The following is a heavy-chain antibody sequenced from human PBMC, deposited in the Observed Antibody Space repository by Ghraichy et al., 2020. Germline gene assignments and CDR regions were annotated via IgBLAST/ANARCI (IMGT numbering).Heavy chain of an antibody. CDR1: GGPFSNYP. Sequence: SVKVSCKASGGPFSNYPINWVRQAPGQGLEWMGGIIPIFGTTNYAQKFQGRLTITADASTSTAYMELSSLSSEDTAVYYCARNPGYNRWGQGTLVTVSS. CDR3: ARNPGYNR. J-gene: IGHJ5*02. CDR2: IIPIFGTT. D-gene: IGHD5-24*01. V-gene: IGHV1-69*13.